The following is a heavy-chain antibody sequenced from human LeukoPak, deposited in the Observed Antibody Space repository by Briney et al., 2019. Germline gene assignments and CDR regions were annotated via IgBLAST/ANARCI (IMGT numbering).Heavy chain of an antibody. CDR2: IYTSGST. J-gene: IGHJ5*02. CDR1: GGSFSGYY. CDR3: ARDIRAGANYVWGSYRLVGDTNWFDL. Sequence: PSETLSLTCAVYGGSFSGYYWSWIRQPAGKGLEWIGCIYTSGSTNYNPSLKSRDTMSVDTSKNQFSLKLSSVTAADTAVYYCARDIRAGANYVWGSYRLVGDTNWFDLWGQGTLVTVSS. V-gene: IGHV4-4*07. D-gene: IGHD3-16*02.